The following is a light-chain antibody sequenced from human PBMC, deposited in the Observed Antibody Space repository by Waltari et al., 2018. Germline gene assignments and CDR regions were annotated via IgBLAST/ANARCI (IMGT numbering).Light chain of an antibody. V-gene: IGKV1-NL1*01. CDR3: QQYYSTLMYT. CDR1: QGISNS. J-gene: IGKJ2*01. CDR2: AAS. Sequence: DIQMTQSPSSLSASVGDRVTITCRASQGISNSLAWYQQKPGKAPKLLLYAASRLENGVPSRFSGSGSGTDYTLTISSLQPEDFATYYCQQYYSTLMYTFGQGTKLEIK.